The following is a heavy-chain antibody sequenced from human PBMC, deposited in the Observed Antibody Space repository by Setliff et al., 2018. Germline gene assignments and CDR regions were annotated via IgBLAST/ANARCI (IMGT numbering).Heavy chain of an antibody. V-gene: IGHV3-30*04. CDR2: ISDDGTKE. D-gene: IGHD2-15*01. Sequence: GGSLRLSCAASGFTLSTYAMHWVRQSPGKGLEWVAAISDDGTKEYYTDSVKGRFTISRDNSKNTVDLQMSGLRAEDTAVYYCARTCSGSGCYAGLESWGQGTPVTVSS. CDR1: GFTLSTYA. CDR3: ARTCSGSGCYAGLES. J-gene: IGHJ4*02.